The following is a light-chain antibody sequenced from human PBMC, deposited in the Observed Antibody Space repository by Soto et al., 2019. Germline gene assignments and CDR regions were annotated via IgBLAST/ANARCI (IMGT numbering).Light chain of an antibody. CDR3: QQYNNWPPCT. CDR1: QSVSSN. J-gene: IGKJ2*02. CDR2: GAS. Sequence: EIVMTQSPATLSVSPGERATLSCRASQSVSSNLAWYQQKPGQAPRLLIYGASTRATGIPARFSGSGSGTEFTLTISGLQSEDFAVYYCQQYNNWPPCTFGQGTKVDIK. V-gene: IGKV3-15*01.